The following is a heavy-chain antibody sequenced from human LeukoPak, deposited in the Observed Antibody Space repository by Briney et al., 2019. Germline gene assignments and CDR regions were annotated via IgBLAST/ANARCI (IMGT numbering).Heavy chain of an antibody. CDR3: ARDQSTGLNYDFWSGYYRNYYYMDV. Sequence: VASVKVSCKASGYTFTSYGISWVRQAPGQGLEWMGWISAYNGNTNYAQKLQGRVTMTTDTSTSTAYMELRSLRPDDTAVYYCARDQSTGLNYDFWSGYYRNYYYMDVWGKGTTVTVSS. CDR2: ISAYNGNT. D-gene: IGHD3-3*01. J-gene: IGHJ6*03. CDR1: GYTFTSYG. V-gene: IGHV1-18*01.